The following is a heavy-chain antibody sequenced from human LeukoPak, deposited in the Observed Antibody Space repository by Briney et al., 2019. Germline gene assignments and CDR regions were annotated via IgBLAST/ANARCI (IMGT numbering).Heavy chain of an antibody. J-gene: IGHJ4*02. CDR2: IYYSGST. Sequence: PSETLSLTCTVSGGSISSSSYYWGWIRQPPGKGLEWIGSIYYSGSTYYNPSLKSRVTISVDTSKNQFSLKLSSVTAADTAVYYCARGDYYDSSGYYSRWGQGTLVTVSS. CDR1: GGSISSSSYY. CDR3: ARGDYYDSSGYYSR. V-gene: IGHV4-39*01. D-gene: IGHD3-22*01.